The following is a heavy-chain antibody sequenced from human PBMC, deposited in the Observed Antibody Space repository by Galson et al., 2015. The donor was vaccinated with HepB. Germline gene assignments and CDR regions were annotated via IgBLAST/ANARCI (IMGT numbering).Heavy chain of an antibody. CDR2: IFPVFGTT. CDR1: GYTFTSYA. D-gene: IGHD4-11*01. V-gene: IGHV1-69*01. J-gene: IGHJ4*02. Sequence: SVKVSCTASGYTFTSYAINWVRQAPGQGLEYMGQIFPVFGTTNYPQKFQGRVTLTADESTRTASLELSSLRSEDTAVYYCAAMTTLTGGFDFWGQGTLVTVSS. CDR3: AAMTTLTGGFDF.